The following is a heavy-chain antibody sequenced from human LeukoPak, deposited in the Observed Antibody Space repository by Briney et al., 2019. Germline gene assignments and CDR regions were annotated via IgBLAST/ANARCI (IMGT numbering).Heavy chain of an antibody. CDR1: GYTFTSYG. CDR3: AREPLPYCSGGSCYSDAFDI. J-gene: IGHJ3*02. Sequence: GASVKVSCKASGYTFTSYGISWVRQAPGQGLERMGWISAYNGNTNYAQKLQGRVTMTTDTSTSTAYMELRSLRSDDTAVYYCAREPLPYCSGGSCYSDAFDIWGQRTMVTVSS. V-gene: IGHV1-18*01. D-gene: IGHD2-15*01. CDR2: ISAYNGNT.